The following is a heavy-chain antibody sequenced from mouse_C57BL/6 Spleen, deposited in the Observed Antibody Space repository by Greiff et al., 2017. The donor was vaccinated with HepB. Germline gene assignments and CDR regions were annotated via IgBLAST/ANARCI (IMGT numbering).Heavy chain of an antibody. Sequence: VQLQQSGAELVKPGASVKLSCKASGYTFTSYWMHWVKQRPGQGLEWIGMIHPNSGSTNYNEKFKSKATLTVDKSSSTAYMQLSSLTSEDSAVYYCARKHYYGSSYAMDYWGQGTSVTVSS. CDR1: GYTFTSYW. CDR3: ARKHYYGSSYAMDY. D-gene: IGHD1-1*01. CDR2: IHPNSGST. J-gene: IGHJ4*01. V-gene: IGHV1-64*01.